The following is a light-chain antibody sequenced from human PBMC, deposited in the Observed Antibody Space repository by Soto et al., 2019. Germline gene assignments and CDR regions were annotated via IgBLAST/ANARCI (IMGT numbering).Light chain of an antibody. CDR3: QHYNSYSEA. CDR1: QSISSY. CDR2: AAS. J-gene: IGKJ1*01. Sequence: EIQMTQSPASLSASLGQRGTSACRACQSISSYLNWYQQKPGKAPKVLIYAASNLQSGVPSRFSGSGSGTEFTLTISSLQPDDFATYYCQHYNSYSEAFGQGAKVDI. V-gene: IGKV1-39*01.